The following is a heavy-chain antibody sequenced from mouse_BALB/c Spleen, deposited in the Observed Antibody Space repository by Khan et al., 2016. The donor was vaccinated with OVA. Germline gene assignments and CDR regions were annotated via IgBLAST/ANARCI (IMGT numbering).Heavy chain of an antibody. CDR1: GYTFANFW. CDR2: INPSTGYT. J-gene: IGHJ2*02. D-gene: IGHD1-1*01. Sequence: QVQLQQSGAELAKPGASVKMSCKASGYTFANFWIHWIKQRPGQGLEWIGYINPSTGYTDYNQKFKDKATLTADKSSSTAYMQLTILTSEDSAVYYCTRLGYSYGTTFVYLGQGASHSVSS. V-gene: IGHV1-7*01. CDR3: TRLGYSYGTTFVY.